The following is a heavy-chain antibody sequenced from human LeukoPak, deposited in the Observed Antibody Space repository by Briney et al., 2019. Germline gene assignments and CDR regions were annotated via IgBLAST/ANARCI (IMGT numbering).Heavy chain of an antibody. CDR1: EGTFSSYA. CDR2: IIPIFGTA. V-gene: IGHV1-69*05. CDR3: ARDQDYYDSSGHDY. Sequence: GSSVKVSCKASEGTFSSYAISWVGQAPGQGLEWMGRIIPIFGTANYAQKFQGRVTITTDESTSTAYMELSSLRSEDTAVYYCARDQDYYDSSGHDYWGQGTLVTVSS. D-gene: IGHD3-22*01. J-gene: IGHJ4*02.